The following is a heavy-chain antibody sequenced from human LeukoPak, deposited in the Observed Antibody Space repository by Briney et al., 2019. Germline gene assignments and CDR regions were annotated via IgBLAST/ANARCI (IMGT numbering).Heavy chain of an antibody. CDR3: ARNYGDAARFDY. CDR2: ISSSSSYI. D-gene: IGHD4-17*01. CDR1: GFTFNTYT. Sequence: PGGSLRLSCAASGFTFNTYTMNWVRQAPGKGLEWVSSISSSSSYIYYVDSVKGRFTISRDDAKNSLYLQMNSLRAEDTAVYYCARNYGDAARFDYWGQGTLVTVSS. J-gene: IGHJ4*02. V-gene: IGHV3-21*01.